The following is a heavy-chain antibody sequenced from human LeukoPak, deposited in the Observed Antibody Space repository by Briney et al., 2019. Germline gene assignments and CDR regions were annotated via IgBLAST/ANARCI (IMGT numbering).Heavy chain of an antibody. Sequence: GGSLRLSCAASGFIFSSYSMNWVRQAPGKGLEWVSSISSTSSDIYYADSVKGRFTISRDNAKKSLYLQMNSLRAEDTAVYFCAGHDLTLNAFEMWGQGTMVTVSP. D-gene: IGHD1-14*01. CDR2: ISSTSSDI. J-gene: IGHJ3*02. CDR3: AGHDLTLNAFEM. CDR1: GFIFSSYS. V-gene: IGHV3-21*01.